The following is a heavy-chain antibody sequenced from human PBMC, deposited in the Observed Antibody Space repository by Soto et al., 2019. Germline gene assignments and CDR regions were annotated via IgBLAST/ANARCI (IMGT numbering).Heavy chain of an antibody. J-gene: IGHJ3*01. CDR3: AKDRGIIVKAGDAFDV. CDR1: GFTLSMSA. V-gene: IGHV3-23*01. Sequence: GGSLRLSCASSGFTLSMSAVNWVRQAPGKGLEWVSYISDSGDGTYYADSVKGRFTVSRDRSKNTVSLQMDSLRAEDTAVYYCAKDRGIIVKAGDAFDVWGQGTKVTVSS. CDR2: ISDSGDGT. D-gene: IGHD3-16*02.